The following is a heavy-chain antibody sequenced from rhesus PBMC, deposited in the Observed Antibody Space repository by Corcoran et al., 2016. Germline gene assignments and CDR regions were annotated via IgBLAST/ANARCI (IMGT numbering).Heavy chain of an antibody. Sequence: QVQLQESGPGLVKPSETLSLTCTVPGGSISGYYWSRLRQPPGKGLGWIGNIDGNSAGTNYNPSLKSRVTISKDTSKNQFSLKLSSVTAADTAVYYCARGPKIDYWGQGVLVTVSS. CDR2: IDGNSAGT. CDR1: GGSISGYY. V-gene: IGHV4-81*01. CDR3: ARGPKIDY. J-gene: IGHJ4*01.